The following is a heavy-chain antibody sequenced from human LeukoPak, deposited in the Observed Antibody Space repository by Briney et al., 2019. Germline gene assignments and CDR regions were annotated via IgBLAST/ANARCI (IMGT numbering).Heavy chain of an antibody. CDR3: ARGSRAAVAGKLNWFDP. J-gene: IGHJ5*02. CDR2: INHSGST. Sequence: SETLSLTCTVSGGSISSYYWSWIRQPPGKGLEWIGEINHSGSTNYNPSLKSRVTISVDTSKNQFSLKLSSVTAADTAVYYCARGSRAAVAGKLNWFDPWGQGTLVTVSS. D-gene: IGHD6-19*01. V-gene: IGHV4-34*01. CDR1: GGSISSYY.